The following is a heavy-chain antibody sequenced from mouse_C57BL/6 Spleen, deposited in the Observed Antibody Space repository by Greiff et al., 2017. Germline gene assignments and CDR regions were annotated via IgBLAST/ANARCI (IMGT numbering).Heavy chain of an antibody. CDR1: GYTFTSYW. Sequence: VQLQQSGTVLARPGASVKMSCKTSGYTFTSYWMHWVKQRPGQGLEWIGAIYPGNSDTSYNQKFQGKANLTAVTSASTAYMELSRLTNEDSAVYYCTGWVTTVVAPRAMDYWGQGTSVTVSS. CDR3: TGWVTTVVAPRAMDY. CDR2: IYPGNSDT. J-gene: IGHJ4*01. V-gene: IGHV1-5*01. D-gene: IGHD1-1*01.